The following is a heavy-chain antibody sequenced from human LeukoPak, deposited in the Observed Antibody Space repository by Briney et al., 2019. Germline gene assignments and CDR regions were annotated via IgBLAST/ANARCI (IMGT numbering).Heavy chain of an antibody. CDR2: IPYDGSNK. CDR3: AREKLYYDFWSGYYTYFDY. Sequence: GGSLRLSCAASGFTFSSYAMHWVRQAPGKGLEWVAVIPYDGSNKYYADSVKGRFTISRDNSKNTLYLQMNSLRAEDTAVYYCAREKLYYDFWSGYYTYFDYWGQGTLVTVSS. J-gene: IGHJ4*02. V-gene: IGHV3-30-3*01. CDR1: GFTFSSYA. D-gene: IGHD3-3*01.